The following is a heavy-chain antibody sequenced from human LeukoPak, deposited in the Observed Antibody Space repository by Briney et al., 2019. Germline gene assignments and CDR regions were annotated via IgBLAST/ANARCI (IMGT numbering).Heavy chain of an antibody. CDR2: IYYSGST. CDR3: ARSNNDFWSGYPPYYYGMDV. J-gene: IGHJ6*02. Sequence: GSLRLSCAASGFIFSTYAMSWVRQAPGKGLEWIGSIYYSGSTYYNPSLKSRVTISVDTSKNQFSLKLSSVTAADTAVYYCARSNNDFWSGYPPYYYGMDVWGQGTTVTVSS. CDR1: GFIFSTYA. V-gene: IGHV4-39*01. D-gene: IGHD3-3*01.